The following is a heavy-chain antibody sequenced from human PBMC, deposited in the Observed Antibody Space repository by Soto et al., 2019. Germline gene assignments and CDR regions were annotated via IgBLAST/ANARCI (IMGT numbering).Heavy chain of an antibody. V-gene: IGHV1-18*01. J-gene: IGHJ3*02. D-gene: IGHD3-9*01. Sequence: ASVKVSCKASGYTFTSYGIIWVRQAPGQGLEWMGWISAYNGNTNYAQKLQGRVTMTTDTATSTAYMELRSLRSDDTAVYYCARGRGRYFDWLASAAFDIWGQGTMVTVSS. CDR3: ARGRGRYFDWLASAAFDI. CDR2: ISAYNGNT. CDR1: GYTFTSYG.